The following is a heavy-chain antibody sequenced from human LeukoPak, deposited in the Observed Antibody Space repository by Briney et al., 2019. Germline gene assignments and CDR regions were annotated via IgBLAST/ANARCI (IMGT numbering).Heavy chain of an antibody. CDR1: GFTSSGYA. Sequence: GGFLRLSCAASGFTSSGYAMGWVRQAPGKGLEWVSTISGTGSNTYYADSVKGRFTISRDNSKNTLYLQMTSLRAEDTAVYFCATYIQRPPGMDVWGQGTMVTVSS. CDR2: ISGTGSNT. CDR3: ATYIQRPPGMDV. J-gene: IGHJ6*02. V-gene: IGHV3-23*01. D-gene: IGHD2-15*01.